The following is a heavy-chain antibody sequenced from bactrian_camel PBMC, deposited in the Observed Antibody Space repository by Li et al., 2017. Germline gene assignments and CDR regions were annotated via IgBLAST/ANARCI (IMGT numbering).Heavy chain of an antibody. CDR2: IYTGDSSA. V-gene: IGHV3S40*01. Sequence: VQLVESGGGLVQPGGSLRLSCAPSPYTYSSMCMGWFRQAPGKEREWVASIYTGDSSAYSADSVKGRFTISQGNARKSIYLRMNSLKPEDTAMYYCAADPAGGGRCSARPRPGDFRRWGQGTQVTVS. CDR1: PYTYSSMC. D-gene: IGHD7*01. J-gene: IGHJ6*01. CDR3: AADPAGGGRCSARPRPGDFRR.